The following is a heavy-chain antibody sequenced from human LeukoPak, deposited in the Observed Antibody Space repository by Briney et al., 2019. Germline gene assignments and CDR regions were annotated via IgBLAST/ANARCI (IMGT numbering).Heavy chain of an antibody. D-gene: IGHD3-22*01. CDR3: ARGDGRGTSGYYDY. CDR2: IIPIFGTA. J-gene: IGHJ4*02. V-gene: IGHV1-69*05. CDR1: GGTFSRLP. Sequence: GASVKVSCKTSGGTFSRLPISWVRQAPGQGLEWMGGIIPIFGTANYAQKFQGRVTITTDESTSTVYMEVTSLRSEDTAVYYCARGDGRGTSGYYDYCGQGTLVTVSS.